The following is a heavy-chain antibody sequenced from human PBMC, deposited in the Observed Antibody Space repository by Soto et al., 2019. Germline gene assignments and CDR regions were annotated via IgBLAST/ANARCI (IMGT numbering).Heavy chain of an antibody. D-gene: IGHD3-3*01. CDR2: VNHNGST. Sequence: QVQLQQWGAGLLKPSETLSLTCAVSGGSFIGYYWSWIRQSPGKGLDWIGEVNHNGSTYYTPSLKSRVTILLDTSKNQFSLKFRSVTAADTAVYYCARRSRFGFWTGWGQGTQVTVSS. CDR1: GGSFIGYY. V-gene: IGHV4-34*01. CDR3: ARRSRFGFWTG. J-gene: IGHJ4*02.